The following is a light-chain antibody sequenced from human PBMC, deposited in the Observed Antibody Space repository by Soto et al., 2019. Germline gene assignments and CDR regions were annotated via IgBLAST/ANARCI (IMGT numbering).Light chain of an antibody. CDR3: SSYTSRSTPL. V-gene: IGLV2-14*01. J-gene: IGLJ2*01. CDR1: SSDVGGYNY. Sequence: QSVLTQPASVSGSPGQSITISCTGTSSDVGGYNYVSWYQQHPGKAPKLMIYEVRNRPSGVSNRFSGSKSGNTASLTISGLQAEDEADYYCSSYTSRSTPLFGGGTTLTVL. CDR2: EVR.